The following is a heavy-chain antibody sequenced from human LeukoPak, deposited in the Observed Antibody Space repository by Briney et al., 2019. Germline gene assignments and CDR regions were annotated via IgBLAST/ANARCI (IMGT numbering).Heavy chain of an antibody. D-gene: IGHD5-12*01. CDR3: ARDSFYTGYDRGFGY. Sequence: GGSLRLSCTASGFTLSNFAMHWVRQSPDKGLQYVSAISTNGSRTFYADSVKGRFIISRDNSKNTLYLQMGSLRGEDTAVYYCARDSFYTGYDRGFGYWGQGTLVTVSS. V-gene: IGHV3-64*02. CDR1: GFTLSNFA. J-gene: IGHJ4*02. CDR2: ISTNGSRT.